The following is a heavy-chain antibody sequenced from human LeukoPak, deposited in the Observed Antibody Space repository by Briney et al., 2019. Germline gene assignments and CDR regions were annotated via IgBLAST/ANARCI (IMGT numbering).Heavy chain of an antibody. CDR1: GFTFSSYG. CDR2: ISYDGSNK. V-gene: IGHV3-30*03. CDR3: ARGDCSSTSCYFFDY. Sequence: GVLRLSCAASGFTFSSYGMHWVRQAPGKGLEWVAVISYDGSNKYYADSVKGRFTISRDNSKNTLYLQMNSLRAEDTAVYYCARGDCSSTSCYFFDYWGQGTLVTVSS. D-gene: IGHD2-2*01. J-gene: IGHJ4*02.